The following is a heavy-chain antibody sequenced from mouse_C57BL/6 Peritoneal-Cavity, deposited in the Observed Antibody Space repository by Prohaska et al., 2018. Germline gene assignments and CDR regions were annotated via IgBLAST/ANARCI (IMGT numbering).Heavy chain of an antibody. D-gene: IGHD1-3*01. V-gene: IGHV6-3*01. CDR1: GFTFSNYW. Sequence: EVKLEESGGGLVQPGGSMKLSCVASGFTFSNYWMNWVRQSPEKGLEWVAQIRLKSDNYAKHYAESVKGRLTNSRDDSKSSVYLEMNKLRGEDNGIYYCKAPAGSSDYWGQGNTHTVSS. CDR2: IRLKSDNYAK. J-gene: IGHJ2*01. CDR3: KAPAGSSDY.